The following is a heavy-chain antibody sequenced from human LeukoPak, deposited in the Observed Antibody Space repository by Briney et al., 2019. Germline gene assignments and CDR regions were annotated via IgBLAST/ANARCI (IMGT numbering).Heavy chain of an antibody. D-gene: IGHD3-10*01. CDR1: GGSISSYY. V-gene: IGHV4-59*01. CDR2: IYYSGST. CDR3: ARSPHYYGSGSLDY. J-gene: IGHJ4*02. Sequence: PSETLSLTCTVSGGSISSYYWSWIRQPPGKGLEWIGYIYYSGSTNYNPSLKSRVTISVGTSKNQFSLKLSSVTAADTAVYYCARSPHYYGSGSLDYWGQGTLVTVSS.